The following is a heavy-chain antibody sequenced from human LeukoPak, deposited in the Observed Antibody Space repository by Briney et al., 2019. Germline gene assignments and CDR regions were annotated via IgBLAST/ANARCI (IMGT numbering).Heavy chain of an antibody. CDR1: GFTFSSYG. CDR3: AREFQSGSFLLYYFDY. Sequence: GGSLRLSCAASGFTFSSYGMHGVRQAPGKGLEGVAVIWYDGSNKYYADSVKGRFTISRDNSKNTLYLQMNSLRAEDTAVYYCAREFQSGSFLLYYFDYWGQGTLVTVSS. D-gene: IGHD1-26*01. CDR2: IWYDGSNK. V-gene: IGHV3-33*01. J-gene: IGHJ4*02.